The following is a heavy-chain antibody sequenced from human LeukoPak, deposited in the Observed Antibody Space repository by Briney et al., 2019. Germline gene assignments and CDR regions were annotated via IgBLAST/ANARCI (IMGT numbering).Heavy chain of an antibody. D-gene: IGHD2-2*01. Sequence: GASVKVSCKASGYTFTSYDINWVRQAPGQGLEWMGWMNPNSGNTGYAQKFQGRVTMTRNTSISTAYMELSSLRSEDTAVYYCARGDIVVVPAAPRNYYYYYMDVWGKGTTVTVSS. V-gene: IGHV1-8*01. CDR1: GYTFTSYD. CDR3: ARGDIVVVPAAPRNYYYYYMDV. J-gene: IGHJ6*03. CDR2: MNPNSGNT.